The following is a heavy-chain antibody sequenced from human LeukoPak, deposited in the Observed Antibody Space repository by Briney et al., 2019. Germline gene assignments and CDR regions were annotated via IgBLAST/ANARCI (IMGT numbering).Heavy chain of an antibody. D-gene: IGHD2-21*02. CDR2: FYYGGST. J-gene: IGHJ6*03. CDR1: VGSISVYY. Sequence: SETLSLTCTVSVGSISVYYWSWIRQPPGKGLDWIGYFYYGGSTNYNPSLKSRVTISVDTSKNQFSLKLSSVTAADTAVYYCARVPSEYCGGDCYPPHYYYYMDVWGKGTTVTVSS. CDR3: ARVPSEYCGGDCYPPHYYYYMDV. V-gene: IGHV4-59*01.